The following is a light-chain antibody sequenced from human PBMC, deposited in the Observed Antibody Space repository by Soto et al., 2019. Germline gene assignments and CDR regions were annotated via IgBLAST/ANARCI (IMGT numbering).Light chain of an antibody. CDR3: QHNNS. J-gene: IGKJ5*01. CDR2: GAS. V-gene: IGKV3-15*01. CDR1: QSVTSN. Sequence: ELVTTQSPATLSVSPVERATLSCTASQSVTSNLAWYQQKPGQAPRLLSYGASTRATGIPARFSGSGSGTEFTLTLSSRQCEDLAFYYGQHNNSFGEGTRVEI.